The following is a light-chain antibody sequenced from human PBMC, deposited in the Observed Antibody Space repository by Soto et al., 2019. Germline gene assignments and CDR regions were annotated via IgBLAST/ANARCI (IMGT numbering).Light chain of an antibody. J-gene: IGLJ2*01. CDR2: EVN. CDR1: SNDVGDYDY. CDR3: SSYADSDNLL. V-gene: IGLV2-8*01. Sequence: QSVLTQPPSASGSPGQSVTISCTGTSNDVGDYDYVSWYQQHPGKAPKLMLYEVNKRPSGVPDRFSGSKSGYTASLTVSGLQAEDEADYYCSSYADSDNLLFGGGTKVTVL.